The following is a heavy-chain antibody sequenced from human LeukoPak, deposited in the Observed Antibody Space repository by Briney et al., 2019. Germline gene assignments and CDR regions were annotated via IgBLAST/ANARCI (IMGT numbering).Heavy chain of an antibody. V-gene: IGHV1-2*02. CDR1: GYTFTGYY. D-gene: IGHD3-22*01. J-gene: IGHJ3*02. CDR3: ARDPTEISRSYYYDSSSLGAFDI. CDR2: INPNSGGT. Sequence: SSVKVSCKPSGYTFTGYYIHWVRQAPGQGLEWMGWINPNSGGTSCEQKFQGRVTMTRDTSISTAYMELSRLRSDDTAVYYCARDPTEISRSYYYDSSSLGAFDIWGQGTMVTVSS.